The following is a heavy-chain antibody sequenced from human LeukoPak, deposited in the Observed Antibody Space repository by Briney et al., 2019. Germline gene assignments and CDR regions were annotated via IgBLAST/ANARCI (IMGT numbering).Heavy chain of an antibody. J-gene: IGHJ4*02. CDR2: IYSDNT. V-gene: IGHV3-53*01. CDR1: GFTVSSNA. CDR3: ARRAGAYSHPYDY. D-gene: IGHD4/OR15-4a*01. Sequence: GGSLRLSCTVSGFTVSSNAMSWVRQAPGKGLEWVSFIYSDNTHYSDSVKGRFTISRDNSKNTLYLQMNSLRAEDTAVYYCARRAGAYSHPYDYWGQGTLVTVSS.